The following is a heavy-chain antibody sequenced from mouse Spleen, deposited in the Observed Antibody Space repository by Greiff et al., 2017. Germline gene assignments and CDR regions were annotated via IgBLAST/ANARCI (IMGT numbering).Heavy chain of an antibody. CDR2: ISYDGSN. D-gene: IGHD2-14*01. V-gene: IGHV3-6*02. CDR3: ARGGRYDVGYYAMDY. J-gene: IGHJ4*01. CDR1: GYSITSGYY. Sequence: VQLKQSGPGLVKPSQSLSLTCSVTGYSITSGYYWNWIRQFPGNKLEWMGYISYDGSNNYNPSLKNRISITRDTSKNQFFLKLNSVTTEDTATYYCARGGRYDVGYYAMDYWGQGTSVTVSS.